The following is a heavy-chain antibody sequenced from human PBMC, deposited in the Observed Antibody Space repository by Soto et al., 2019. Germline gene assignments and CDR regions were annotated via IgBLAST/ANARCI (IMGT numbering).Heavy chain of an antibody. CDR2: INHSGST. Sequence: PSETLSLTCAVYGGSFSGYYWSWIRQPPGKGLEWIGEINHSGSTNYNPSLKSRVTISVDTSKNQFSPKLSSVTAADTAVYYCARGWRFIPAAISDYGMDVWGQGTTVTVSS. CDR3: ARGWRFIPAAISDYGMDV. V-gene: IGHV4-34*01. CDR1: GGSFSGYY. J-gene: IGHJ6*02. D-gene: IGHD2-2*02.